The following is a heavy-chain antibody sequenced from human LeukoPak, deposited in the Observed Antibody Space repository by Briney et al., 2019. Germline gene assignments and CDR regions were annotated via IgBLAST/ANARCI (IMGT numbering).Heavy chain of an antibody. J-gene: IGHJ4*02. Sequence: GGSLRLSCAASGFIVSSNYMSWVRQAPGKGLEWVSSISSSSSYIYYADSVKGRFTISRDNAKNSLYLQMNSLRAEDTAVYYCAKDGSSDTAMDDFDYWGQGTLVTVSS. CDR2: ISSSSSYI. V-gene: IGHV3-21*01. CDR3: AKDGSSDTAMDDFDY. D-gene: IGHD5-18*01. CDR1: GFIVSSNY.